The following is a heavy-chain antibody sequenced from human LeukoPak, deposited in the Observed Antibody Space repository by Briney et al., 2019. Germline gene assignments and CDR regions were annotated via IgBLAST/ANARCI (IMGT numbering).Heavy chain of an antibody. CDR2: IYGSGDT. J-gene: IGHJ4*02. Sequence: GGSLRLSCEASGFIVSVNFMSWVRQAPGKGLECVSLIYGSGDTYYADSVRGRFTISRDNSKNTLYLQMNSLRVEDTAVYYCAKDSGRLAALVRGVIPRNYWGQGTLVIVSS. D-gene: IGHD3-10*01. CDR3: AKDSGRLAALVRGVIPRNY. CDR1: GFIVSVNF. V-gene: IGHV3-66*02.